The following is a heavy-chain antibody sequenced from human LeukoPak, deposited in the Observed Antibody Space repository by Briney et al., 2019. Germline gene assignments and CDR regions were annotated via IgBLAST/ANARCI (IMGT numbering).Heavy chain of an antibody. V-gene: IGHV3-30-3*01. J-gene: IGHJ4*02. CDR3: ARGRYYLDY. Sequence: PGGSLRLSCAASGFTFSSYATHWVRQAPGKGLEWVAVISYDGSNKYYADSVKGRFTISRDNSKNTLYLQMNSLRAEDTAVYYCARGRYYLDYWGQGTLVSVSS. CDR2: ISYDGSNK. D-gene: IGHD3-16*01. CDR1: GFTFSSYA.